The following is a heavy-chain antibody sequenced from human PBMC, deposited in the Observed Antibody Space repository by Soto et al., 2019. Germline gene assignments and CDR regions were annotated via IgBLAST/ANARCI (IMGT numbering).Heavy chain of an antibody. Sequence: SETLSLTCAVYGGSFSGYYWSWIRQPPGKGLEWIGEINHSGSTNYNPSLKSRVTISVDTSKNQFSLKLSSVTAADTAVYYCARGWRAFDIWGQGTMVTVSS. CDR3: ARGWRAFDI. J-gene: IGHJ3*02. CDR1: GGSFSGYY. CDR2: INHSGST. V-gene: IGHV4-34*01.